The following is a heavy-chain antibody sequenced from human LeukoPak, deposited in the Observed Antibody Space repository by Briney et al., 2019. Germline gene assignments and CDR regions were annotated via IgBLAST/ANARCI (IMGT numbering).Heavy chain of an antibody. J-gene: IGHJ4*02. CDR1: GYTFTGYY. CDR3: ATSGGDYDILTGYYNPARFDY. CDR2: INPNSGGT. V-gene: IGHV1-2*02. D-gene: IGHD3-9*01. Sequence: ASVKVSCKASGYTFTGYYMHWVRQAPGQGLEWMGWINPNSGGTNYAQKFQGRVTMTRDTSISTAYMELSRLRSDDTAVYYCATSGGDYDILTGYYNPARFDYWGQGTLVTVSS.